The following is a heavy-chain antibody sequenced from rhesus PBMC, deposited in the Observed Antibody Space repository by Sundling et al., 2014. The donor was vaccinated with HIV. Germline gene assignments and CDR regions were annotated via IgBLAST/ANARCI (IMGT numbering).Heavy chain of an antibody. CDR1: GFTFDDYA. D-gene: IGHD4-29*01. Sequence: EVQLVESGGGVVQPGGSLRLSCVAAGFTFDDYAMHWVRQAPGKGLEWVSAISWRGDRTYYRDSVKGRFTISRDNAKKSLYLQMDSLRAEDTALYYCGSRYDYGSRHGIESWGQGVLVTVST. V-gene: IGHV3-201*01. CDR3: GSRYDYGSRHGIES. J-gene: IGHJ4*01. CDR2: ISWRGDRT.